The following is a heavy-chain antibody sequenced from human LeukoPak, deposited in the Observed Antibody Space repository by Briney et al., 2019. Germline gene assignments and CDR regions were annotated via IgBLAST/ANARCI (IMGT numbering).Heavy chain of an antibody. J-gene: IGHJ4*02. D-gene: IGHD1-26*01. CDR2: ISYDGSSK. CDR1: GFTFSSYG. Sequence: GGSLRLSCAASGFTFSSYGMHWVRQAPGKGLEWVAVISYDGSSKYYGDSVKGRFTISRDNSKNTLYLQMNSLRPEDTAVYYCAKDVVGARYDYFDYWGQGTLVTVSS. CDR3: AKDVVGARYDYFDY. V-gene: IGHV3-30*18.